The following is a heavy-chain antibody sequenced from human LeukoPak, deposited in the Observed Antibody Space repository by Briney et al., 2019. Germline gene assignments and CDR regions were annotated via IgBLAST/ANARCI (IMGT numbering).Heavy chain of an antibody. CDR2: ISSSSSYI. J-gene: IGHJ3*02. D-gene: IGHD2-15*01. CDR3: ARVIRGYCSGGSCSSLAFDI. V-gene: IGHV3-21*01. CDR1: GFTFSHCT. Sequence: GGSLRLSCADSGFTFSHCTLKWVRQAPGKGLEWVSSISSSSSYIYYADSVKGQFTISRDNAKNSLYLQMNSLRAEDTAVYYCARVIRGYCSGGSCSSLAFDIWGQGTMVTVSS.